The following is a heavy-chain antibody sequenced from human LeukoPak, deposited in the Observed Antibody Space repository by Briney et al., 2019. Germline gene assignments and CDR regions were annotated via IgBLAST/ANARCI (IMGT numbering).Heavy chain of an antibody. CDR2: ITKSGDST. CDR1: GFTFSDYY. D-gene: IGHD3-9*01. V-gene: IGHV3-23*01. Sequence: GGSLRLSCAASGFTFSDYYMSWIRQAPGKGLEWVSTITKSGDSTYYVDSVKGRFTISRDNSKNTLYLQMNSLRAEDTAKYYCTKDYCGKFCSAVWGQGTTVTVSS. CDR3: TKDYCGKFCSAV. J-gene: IGHJ6*02.